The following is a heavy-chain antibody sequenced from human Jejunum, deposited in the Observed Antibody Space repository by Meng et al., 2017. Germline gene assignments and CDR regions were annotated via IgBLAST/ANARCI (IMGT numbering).Heavy chain of an antibody. CDR3: ARSSSGPIY. CDR2: ITGSSTYI. J-gene: IGHJ4*02. Sequence: GESLKISCAASGFTFSSCSMNWVRQAPGKGMEWVFSITGSSTYIYYADSVKGRFTISRDNARNSLYLQMNSLRAEDTAVYYCARSSSGPIYWGQGTLVTVSS. D-gene: IGHD3-22*01. CDR1: GFTFSSCS. V-gene: IGHV3-21*01.